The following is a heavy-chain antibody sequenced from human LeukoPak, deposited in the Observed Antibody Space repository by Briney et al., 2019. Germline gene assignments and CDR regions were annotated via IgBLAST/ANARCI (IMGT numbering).Heavy chain of an antibody. J-gene: IGHJ4*02. D-gene: IGHD2-2*01. CDR3: TRHPLGYCSSTSCSIY. CDR1: GFTFSGSA. V-gene: IGHV3-73*01. CDR2: IRSKANSYAT. Sequence: GGSLRLSCAASGFTFSGSAMHWVRQASGKGLEWVGRIRSKANSYATAYAASVKGRFTISRDDSKNTAYLQMNSLKTEDTAVYYCTRHPLGYCSSTSCSIYWGQGTLVTVSS.